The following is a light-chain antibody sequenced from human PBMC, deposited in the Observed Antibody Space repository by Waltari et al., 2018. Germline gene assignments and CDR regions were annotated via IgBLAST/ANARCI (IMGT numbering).Light chain of an antibody. Sequence: IVLTQSPGTLSLSPGDVATPSCRTSQSVSTSYVAWYQQKPGQPPRPLIYDTSSRATGIPDRFSGSGSGTDFTLTISSLKPEDFAVYYCQLYDSAWTFGQGTKVEIK. J-gene: IGKJ1*01. CDR3: QLYDSAWT. CDR1: QSVSTSY. CDR2: DTS. V-gene: IGKV3-20*01.